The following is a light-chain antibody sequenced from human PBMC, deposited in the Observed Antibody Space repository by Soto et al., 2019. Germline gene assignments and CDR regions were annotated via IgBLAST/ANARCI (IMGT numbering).Light chain of an antibody. J-gene: IGKJ3*01. V-gene: IGKV3-15*01. Sequence: EIVMTQSPATLSVSPGERATLSCRASQSVNSNLAWYQQKPGQAPRLLIYGASTRATGIPARFSGSGSGTEFTLTISSLQYEDFAVYYCQQYNNGPTFGPGTNVDIK. CDR2: GAS. CDR1: QSVNSN. CDR3: QQYNNGPT.